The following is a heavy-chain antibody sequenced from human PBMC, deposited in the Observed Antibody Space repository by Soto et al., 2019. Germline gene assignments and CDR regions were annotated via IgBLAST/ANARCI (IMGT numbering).Heavy chain of an antibody. CDR1: GFTFRTYS. CDR3: ARDQVGPPYYYYYGMDV. CDR2: ISSSSTYI. V-gene: IGHV3-21*01. Sequence: GGSLRLSCAASGFTFRTYSMNWVRQAPGKGLEWVSSISSSSTYIYYADSVKGRFTISRDNAKNSLYMQLTSLRAEDTAVYYCARDQVGPPYYYYYGMDVWGQGTTVTVSS. J-gene: IGHJ6*02. D-gene: IGHD1-26*01.